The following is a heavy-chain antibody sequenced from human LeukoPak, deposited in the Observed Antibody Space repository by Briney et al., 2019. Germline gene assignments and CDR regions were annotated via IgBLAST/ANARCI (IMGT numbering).Heavy chain of an antibody. V-gene: IGHV1-24*01. D-gene: IGHD3-3*01. CDR2: FDPEDGET. Sequence: ASVKVSCKVSGYTLTELSMHWVRQAPGKGLEWMGGFDPEDGETIYAQKFRGRVTMTEDTSTDTAYMELSSLRSEDTAVYSCATLRGDFWSGYYTGNWFDPWGQGTLVTVSS. J-gene: IGHJ5*02. CDR1: GYTLTELS. CDR3: ATLRGDFWSGYYTGNWFDP.